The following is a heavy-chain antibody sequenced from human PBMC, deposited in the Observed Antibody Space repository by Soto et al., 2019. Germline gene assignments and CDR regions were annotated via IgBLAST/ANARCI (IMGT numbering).Heavy chain of an antibody. J-gene: IGHJ4*02. CDR2: ISAYNGNT. CDR1: GYTFTSYG. CDR3: AREAVSGRTGFDY. Sequence: VKVSCKASGYTFTSYGSSWVRQAPGQGLEWMGWISAYNGNTNYAQNLQGRVTMTTDTSTSTAYMELRSLRSDDTAVYYCAREAVSGRTGFDYWGQGALVTVSS. V-gene: IGHV1-18*01. D-gene: IGHD6-19*01.